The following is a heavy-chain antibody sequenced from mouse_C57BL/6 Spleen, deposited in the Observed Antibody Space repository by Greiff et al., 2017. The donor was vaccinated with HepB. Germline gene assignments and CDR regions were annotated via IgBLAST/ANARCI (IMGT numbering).Heavy chain of an antibody. CDR2: IYPGDGDT. J-gene: IGHJ1*03. V-gene: IGHV1-82*01. Sequence: VQLQESGPELVKPGASVKISCKASGYAFSSSGMNWVKQRPGKGLEWIGRIYPGDGDTNYNGKFKGKATLTADKSSSTAYMQLSSLTSEDSAVYFCANYYGSSYGWYFDVWGTGTTVTVSS. D-gene: IGHD1-1*01. CDR3: ANYYGSSYGWYFDV. CDR1: GYAFSSSG.